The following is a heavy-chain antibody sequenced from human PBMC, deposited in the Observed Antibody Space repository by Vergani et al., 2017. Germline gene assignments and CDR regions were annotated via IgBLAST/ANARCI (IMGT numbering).Heavy chain of an antibody. D-gene: IGHD3-22*01. CDR2: IIPIFGTA. CDR1: GGTFSSSA. V-gene: IGHV1-69*13. Sequence: QVQLVQSGAEVKKPGSSVKVSCKASGGTFSSSAISWVRQAPGQGLEWMGRIIPIFGTANYAQKFQGRVTITADESTSTAYMELSSLRSEDTAVYYCARDRGLNYYDSSGYYSHFDYWGQGTLVTVSS. CDR3: ARDRGLNYYDSSGYYSHFDY. J-gene: IGHJ4*02.